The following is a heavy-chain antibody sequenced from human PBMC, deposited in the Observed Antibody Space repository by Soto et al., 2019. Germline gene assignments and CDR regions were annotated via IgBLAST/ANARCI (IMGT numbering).Heavy chain of an antibody. CDR3: ARESEDLTSNFDY. Sequence: GGSLRLACAASGFTFTRYSMNWVRQAPGKGLEWVSSISSTTNYIYYGDSMKGRFTISRDNAKNSLYLEMNSLRAEDTAVYYCARESEDLTSNFDYWGQGTLVTVSS. CDR2: ISSTTNYI. J-gene: IGHJ4*02. V-gene: IGHV3-21*06. CDR1: GFTFTRYS.